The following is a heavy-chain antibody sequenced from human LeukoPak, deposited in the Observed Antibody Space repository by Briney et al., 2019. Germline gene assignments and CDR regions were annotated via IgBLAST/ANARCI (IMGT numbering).Heavy chain of an antibody. Sequence: GGSLRLSCAASGFTFSSYWMSWVRQAPGKGLEWVANIKQDGSEKYYVDSVKGRFTISRDDAKNSLYLQMNSLRAEDAAVYYCARGSGYYLGHFDYWGQGTLVTVSS. V-gene: IGHV3-7*01. D-gene: IGHD3-22*01. CDR2: IKQDGSEK. J-gene: IGHJ4*02. CDR1: GFTFSSYW. CDR3: ARGSGYYLGHFDY.